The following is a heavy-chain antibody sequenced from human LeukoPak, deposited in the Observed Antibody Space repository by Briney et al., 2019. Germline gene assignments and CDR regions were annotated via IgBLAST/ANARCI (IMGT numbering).Heavy chain of an antibody. CDR3: STDGAGFDT. CDR1: GFTFNDYY. CDR2: INIGGTNT. J-gene: IGHJ5*02. V-gene: IGHV3-11*01. Sequence: GGSLRLSCAASGFTFNDYYMSWIRQAPGKGLEWPSYINIGGTNTHYADSVKGRFTISRDNAKKSLYLEMNNLRAEDTAVYYCSTDGAGFDTWGQGVLVTVSS.